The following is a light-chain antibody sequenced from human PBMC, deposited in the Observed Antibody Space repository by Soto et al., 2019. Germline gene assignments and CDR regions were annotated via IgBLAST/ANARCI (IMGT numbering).Light chain of an antibody. CDR1: SSDVGGCNY. V-gene: IGLV2-14*03. Sequence: QSVLTQPASVSGSPGQSITISCTGTSSDVGGCNYVSWYQHNPGKAPKLMMYDVNNRPSGVSNRFSGSKSGNAASLTISGLQAEDEADYFCKSYTSSSTYVFGTGTKVTVL. CDR2: DVN. CDR3: KSYTSSSTYV. J-gene: IGLJ1*01.